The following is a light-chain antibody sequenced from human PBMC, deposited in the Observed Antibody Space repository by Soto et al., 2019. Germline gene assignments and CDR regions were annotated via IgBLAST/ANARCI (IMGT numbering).Light chain of an antibody. Sequence: DIQMTQSPSSLFASAGDRGASTCQATQDINIYLNWYQQKPGKAPNLLIYDASNLEIGVPSRFSGSGSGTHFTFTISSLQTEDIGTYYCQQYDILPITFGRGTRLEIK. CDR3: QQYDILPIT. J-gene: IGKJ5*01. CDR2: DAS. CDR1: QDINIY. V-gene: IGKV1-33*01.